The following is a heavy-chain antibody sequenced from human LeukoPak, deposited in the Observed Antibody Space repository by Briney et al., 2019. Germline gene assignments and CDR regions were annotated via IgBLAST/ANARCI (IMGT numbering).Heavy chain of an antibody. V-gene: IGHV1-2*02. J-gene: IGHJ4*02. CDR1: GYTFTSYA. CDR2: INPNSGGT. Sequence: ASVKVSCKASGYTFTSYAMNWVRQALGQGLEWMGWINPNSGGTNYAQKFQGRVTMTRDTSISTAYMELSRLRSDDTAVYYCARGYTDDFWSGSYYFDYWGQGTLVTVSS. D-gene: IGHD3-3*01. CDR3: ARGYTDDFWSGSYYFDY.